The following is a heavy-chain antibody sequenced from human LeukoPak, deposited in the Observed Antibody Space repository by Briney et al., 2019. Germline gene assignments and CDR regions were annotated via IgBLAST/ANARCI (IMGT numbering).Heavy chain of an antibody. J-gene: IGHJ5*02. D-gene: IGHD2-2*01. V-gene: IGHV1-46*01. CDR2: INPSGGST. Sequence: ASVKVSCKASGYTFTSYYMHWVRQAPGQGLEWMGIINPSGGSTSYAQKFQGRVTMTRDMSTSTVYMELSSLRSEDTAVYYCARGIYIVLVPAVSGWFDPWGQGTLVTVSS. CDR3: ARGIYIVLVPAVSGWFDP. CDR1: GYTFTSYY.